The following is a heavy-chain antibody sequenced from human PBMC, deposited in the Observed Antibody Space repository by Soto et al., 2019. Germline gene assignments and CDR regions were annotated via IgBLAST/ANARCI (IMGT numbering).Heavy chain of an antibody. CDR3: ARDDSSSWYPLYYYGMDV. D-gene: IGHD6-13*01. CDR2: INPNSGGT. J-gene: IGHJ6*02. CDR1: GYTFTCYY. V-gene: IGHV1-2*04. Sequence: ASVKVSCKASGYTFTCYYMHWVRQAPGQGLEWMGWINPNSGGTNYAQKFQGWVTMTRDTSISTAYMELSRLRSDDTAVYYCARDDSSSWYPLYYYGMDVWGQGTTVTVSS.